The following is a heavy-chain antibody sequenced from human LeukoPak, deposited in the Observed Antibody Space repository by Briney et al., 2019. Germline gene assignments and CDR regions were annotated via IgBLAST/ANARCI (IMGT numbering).Heavy chain of an antibody. Sequence: SETLSLTCAVYGGSLTGYYWNWIRQPPGKGLEWIGEINHSGSTNCIPSLKSRVTISVDTSKNQLSLKLSSVTAADTAVYYCAKTRTYYDSSKGAFDIWGQGTTVTVSS. D-gene: IGHD3-22*01. CDR1: GGSLTGYY. V-gene: IGHV4-34*01. J-gene: IGHJ3*02. CDR2: INHSGST. CDR3: AKTRTYYDSSKGAFDI.